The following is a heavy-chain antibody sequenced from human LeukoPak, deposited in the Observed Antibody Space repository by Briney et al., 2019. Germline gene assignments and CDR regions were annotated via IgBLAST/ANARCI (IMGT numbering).Heavy chain of an antibody. CDR3: ARVGPGFDY. Sequence: SETLSLTCAVYGGSFSGYYWSWIRQPPGKGLEWIGEINHSGSTNYNPSLKSRVTISVDTSKNQSSLKLSSVTAADTAVYYCARVGPGFDYWGQGTLVTVSS. CDR2: INHSGST. CDR1: GGSFSGYY. V-gene: IGHV4-34*01. J-gene: IGHJ4*02.